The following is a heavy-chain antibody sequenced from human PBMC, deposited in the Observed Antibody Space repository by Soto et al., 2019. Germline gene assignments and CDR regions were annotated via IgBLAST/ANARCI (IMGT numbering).Heavy chain of an antibody. V-gene: IGHV3-7*03. CDR1: GFTFSNYW. CDR2: IKEDGSEK. J-gene: IGHJ4*02. Sequence: GGSLRLSCAASGFTFSNYWMSWVRQVPGKGLAWVSNIKEDGSEKYYVDSVKGRFTISRDNAKNSVHLQMNSLRDEDTAVYYCVRFSILVSGRGRGAFFDSWGQGTPVTVSS. CDR3: VRFSILVSGRGRGAFFDS. D-gene: IGHD6-19*01.